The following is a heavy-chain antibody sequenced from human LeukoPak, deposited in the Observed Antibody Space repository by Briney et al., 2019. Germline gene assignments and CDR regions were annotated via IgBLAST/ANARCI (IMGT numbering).Heavy chain of an antibody. CDR3: ARALIGYYFDY. CDR1: GFTFSSYG. J-gene: IGHJ4*02. Sequence: GGSLRLSCAASGFTFSSYGMNWVRQAPGKGLEWVSSVSNGGDYIHYADSVKGRFTISRDNSKNSLYLQMNSLRAEDTAVYYCARALIGYYFDYWGQGTLVTVSS. CDR2: VSNGGDYI. D-gene: IGHD2-8*01. V-gene: IGHV3-21*06.